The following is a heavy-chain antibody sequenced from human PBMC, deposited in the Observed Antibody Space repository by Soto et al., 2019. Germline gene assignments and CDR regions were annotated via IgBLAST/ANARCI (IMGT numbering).Heavy chain of an antibody. D-gene: IGHD2-8*01. CDR2: IDWNRATI. CDR1: GFIFDYYA. CDR3: VKDVGSRHYDFTNFDS. Sequence: GGSLRRSCVASGFIFDYYAIHWVRQRPGKGLEWVAGIDWNRATIGYGDSVKGRFTLSRDNARNSVLLEMSRLRNDDSALYYCVKDVGSRHYDFTNFDSWGRGTQVTFSS. J-gene: IGHJ4*02. V-gene: IGHV3-9*01.